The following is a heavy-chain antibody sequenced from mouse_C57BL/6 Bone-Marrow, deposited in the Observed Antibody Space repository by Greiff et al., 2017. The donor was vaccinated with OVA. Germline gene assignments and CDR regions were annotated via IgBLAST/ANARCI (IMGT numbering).Heavy chain of an antibody. CDR1: GYTFTSYD. J-gene: IGHJ3*01. Sequence: QVQLQQSGPELVKPGASVKLSCKASGYTFTSYDINWMKQRPGQGLEWIGWIYPRDGSTKYNEKFKGKATLTVDTSSSTAYMELHSLTSEDSAVYFCARTRITTVVAPFAYWGQGTLVTVSA. V-gene: IGHV1-85*01. CDR2: IYPRDGST. D-gene: IGHD1-1*01. CDR3: ARTRITTVVAPFAY.